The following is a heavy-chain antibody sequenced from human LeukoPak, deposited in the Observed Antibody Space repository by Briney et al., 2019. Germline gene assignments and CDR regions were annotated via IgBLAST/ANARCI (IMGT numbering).Heavy chain of an antibody. Sequence: SETLSLTCTVSGVSISSYYWSWIRQPPGKGLEWIGYIYYSGSTNYNPSLKSRVTISVDTSKNQFSLKLSSVTAADTAVYYCARDTILWFGESNYYYYGMDVWGQGTTVTVSS. CDR2: IYYSGST. CDR3: ARDTILWFGESNYYYYGMDV. V-gene: IGHV4-59*01. J-gene: IGHJ6*02. CDR1: GVSISSYY. D-gene: IGHD3-10*01.